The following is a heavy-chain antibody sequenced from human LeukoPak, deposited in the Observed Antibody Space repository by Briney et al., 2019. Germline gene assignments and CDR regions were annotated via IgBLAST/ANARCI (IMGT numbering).Heavy chain of an antibody. CDR1: GGSFSGYY. J-gene: IGHJ6*03. CDR3: ASSRGYSNSLWCFYMDV. Sequence: SETLSLTCAVYGGSFSGYYWSWIRQPPGKGLEWIGEINHSGTTNYKPSLKNRITISIDTSKNQFSLDLSSVTAADTAVYYCASSRGYSNSLWCFYMDVWGKGTTVTVSS. V-gene: IGHV4-34*01. D-gene: IGHD6-13*01. CDR2: INHSGTT.